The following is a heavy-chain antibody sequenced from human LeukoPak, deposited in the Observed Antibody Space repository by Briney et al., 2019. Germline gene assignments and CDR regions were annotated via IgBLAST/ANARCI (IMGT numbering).Heavy chain of an antibody. D-gene: IGHD6-13*01. CDR2: IIPIFGTA. J-gene: IGHJ4*02. CDR1: GGTFSSYA. V-gene: IGHV1-69*05. CDR3: ARLGSSSWFDY. Sequence: GASVKVSCKASGGTFSSYAMSWVRQAPGQGLEWMGRIIPIFGTANYAQKFQGRVTITTDESTSTAYMELSSLRSEDTAVYYCARLGSSSWFDYWGQGTLVTVSS.